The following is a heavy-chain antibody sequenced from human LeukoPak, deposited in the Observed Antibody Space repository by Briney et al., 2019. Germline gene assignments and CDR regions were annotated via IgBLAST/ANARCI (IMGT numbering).Heavy chain of an antibody. CDR3: ARDRSAITMVRGVMNY. Sequence: KPGGSLRLSCAASGFTFSSYSMNWVRQAPGKGLEWVSSISSSSSYIYYADSVKGRFTISRDNAKNSLYLQMNSLRAEDTAVYYCARDRSAITMVRGVMNYWGQGTLVTVSS. CDR1: GFTFSSYS. J-gene: IGHJ4*02. D-gene: IGHD3-10*01. V-gene: IGHV3-21*01. CDR2: ISSSSSYI.